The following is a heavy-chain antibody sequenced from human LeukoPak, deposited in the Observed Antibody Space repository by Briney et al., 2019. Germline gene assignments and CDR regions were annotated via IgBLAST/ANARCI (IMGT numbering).Heavy chain of an antibody. CDR2: ISSSSSTI. Sequence: PGGSLRLSCAASGFTFSSYSMNWVRQAPGKGLEWVSYISSSSSTIYCADSVKGRFTISRDNAKNSLYLQMNSLRDEDTAVYYCARDTYYDFWSGYYTRYYYGMDVWGQGTTVTVSS. J-gene: IGHJ6*02. CDR3: ARDTYYDFWSGYYTRYYYGMDV. V-gene: IGHV3-48*02. D-gene: IGHD3-3*01. CDR1: GFTFSSYS.